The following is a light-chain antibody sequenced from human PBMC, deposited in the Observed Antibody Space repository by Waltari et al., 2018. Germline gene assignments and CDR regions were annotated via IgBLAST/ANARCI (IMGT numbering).Light chain of an antibody. CDR1: HSVSSN. V-gene: IGKV3-15*01. Sequence: EIVMTHSPATLSVSPGARATLSCRASHSVSSNLAWYQQKPGQAPRPRIYGASTRATGIPARFSGSGSGTEFTLTISSLQSEDFAVYYCQQYNNWPQTFGQGTKVEIK. CDR2: GAS. J-gene: IGKJ1*01. CDR3: QQYNNWPQT.